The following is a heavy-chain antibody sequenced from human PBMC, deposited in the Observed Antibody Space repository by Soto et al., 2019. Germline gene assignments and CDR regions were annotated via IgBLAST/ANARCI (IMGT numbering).Heavy chain of an antibody. Sequence: ASVKVSCKASGYTFTGYYMHWVRQAPGQGLEWMGWINPNSGGTNYAQKFQGRVTMTRDTSISTAYMELSRLRSDDTAVYYCARERGSDFWSGYYYYYYGMDVWGQGTTVTGSS. D-gene: IGHD3-3*01. CDR3: ARERGSDFWSGYYYYYYGMDV. CDR2: INPNSGGT. CDR1: GYTFTGYY. V-gene: IGHV1-2*02. J-gene: IGHJ6*02.